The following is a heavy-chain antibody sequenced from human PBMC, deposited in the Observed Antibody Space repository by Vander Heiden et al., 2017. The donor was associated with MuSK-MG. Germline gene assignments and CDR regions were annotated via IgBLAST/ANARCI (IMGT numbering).Heavy chain of an antibody. CDR3: ARLSITIFGVVIMGMYYFDY. CDR2: INHSGST. CDR1: GGSFSGYY. V-gene: IGHV4-34*01. J-gene: IGHJ4*02. D-gene: IGHD3-3*01. Sequence: QVQLQPWGAGLLKPSETLSLTCAVYGGSFSGYYWSWIRQPPGKGLEWIGEINHSGSTNYNPSLKSRVTISVDTSKNQFSLKLSSVTAADTAVYYCARLSITIFGVVIMGMYYFDYWGQGTLVTVSS.